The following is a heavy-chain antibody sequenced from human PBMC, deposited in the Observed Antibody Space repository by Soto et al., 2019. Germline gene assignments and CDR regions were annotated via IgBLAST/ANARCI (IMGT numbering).Heavy chain of an antibody. CDR1: GDSVSSNSAA. J-gene: IGHJ6*02. V-gene: IGHV6-1*01. D-gene: IGHD3-16*01. CDR3: ARDRKGGFVMDV. CDR2: TYYRSKRYN. Sequence: SQTLSLTCAISGDSVSSNSAAWDWIRQSPSRGLEWLGRTYYRSKRYNDYAVSVKGRISVNPDTSKNLFSLQLNSVTPEDTAVYYCARDRKGGFVMDVGGQGTTVTVSS.